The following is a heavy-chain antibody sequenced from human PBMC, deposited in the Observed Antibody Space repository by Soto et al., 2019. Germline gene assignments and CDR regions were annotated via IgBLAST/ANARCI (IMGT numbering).Heavy chain of an antibody. CDR2: INPSGGST. D-gene: IGHD3-16*01. CDR3: ARDQSRGGVIDY. V-gene: IGHV1-46*01. CDR1: GYTFTSYY. J-gene: IGHJ4*02. Sequence: GASVKVSCKASGYTFTSYYMHWVRQARGQGLEWMGIINPSGGSTSYAQKFQGRVTMTRDTSTSTVYMELSSLRSEYTAVYYCARDQSRGGVIDYWGQGTLVTVSS.